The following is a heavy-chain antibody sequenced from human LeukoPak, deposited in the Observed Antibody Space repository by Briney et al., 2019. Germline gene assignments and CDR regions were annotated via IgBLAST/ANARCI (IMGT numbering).Heavy chain of an antibody. Sequence: SETLSLTCTVSGGSISSSDYYWSWIRQPPGKGLEWIGYLYYSGNTNYNPALRSRVTMSIDTSRNQFSLKLTSVTAADTAVYYCARDPSSFYSSEGYYDGWFDPWGQGTLVTVSS. CDR3: ARDPSSFYSSEGYYDGWFDP. V-gene: IGHV4-61*08. D-gene: IGHD3-22*01. CDR2: LYYSGNT. J-gene: IGHJ5*02. CDR1: GGSISSSDYY.